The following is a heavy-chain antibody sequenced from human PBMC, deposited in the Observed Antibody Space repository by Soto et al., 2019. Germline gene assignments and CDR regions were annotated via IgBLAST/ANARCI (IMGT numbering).Heavy chain of an antibody. CDR3: ARDDSSGYYHSSMDV. V-gene: IGHV5-10-1*01. D-gene: IGHD3-22*01. CDR1: GYSFTSYW. Sequence: GESLKISCKGSGYSFTSYWISWVRQMPGKGLEWMGRIDPSDSYTNYSPSFQGHVTISADKSISTAYLQWSSLKASDTAMYYCARDDSSGYYHSSMDVWGQGTTVTVS. CDR2: IDPSDSYT. J-gene: IGHJ6*02.